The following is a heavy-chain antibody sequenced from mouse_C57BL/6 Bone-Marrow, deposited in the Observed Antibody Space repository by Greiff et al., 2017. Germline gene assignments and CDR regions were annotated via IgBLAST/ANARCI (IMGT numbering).Heavy chain of an antibody. J-gene: IGHJ3*01. CDR3: ARDRVYYDYDWFAY. Sequence: EVKLMESGPGLVKPSQSLSLTCSVTGYSITSGYYWNWIRQFPGNKLEWMGYISYDGSNNYNPSLKNRISITRDTSKNQFFLKLNSVTTEDTATYYCARDRVYYDYDWFAYWGQGTPVTVSA. V-gene: IGHV3-6*01. CDR1: GYSITSGYY. CDR2: ISYDGSN. D-gene: IGHD2-4*01.